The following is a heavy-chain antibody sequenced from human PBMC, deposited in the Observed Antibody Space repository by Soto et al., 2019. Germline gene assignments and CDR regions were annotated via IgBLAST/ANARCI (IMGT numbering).Heavy chain of an antibody. J-gene: IGHJ3*02. Sequence: GSLRLSCAASGFTFSSYEMNWVRQAPGKGLEWVSYISSSGSTIYYADSVKGRFTISRDNAKNSLYLQMNSLRAEDTAVYYCARGGTAMAYDAFDIWGQGTMVTVSS. CDR2: ISSSGSTI. CDR1: GFTFSSYE. CDR3: ARGGTAMAYDAFDI. D-gene: IGHD5-18*01. V-gene: IGHV3-48*03.